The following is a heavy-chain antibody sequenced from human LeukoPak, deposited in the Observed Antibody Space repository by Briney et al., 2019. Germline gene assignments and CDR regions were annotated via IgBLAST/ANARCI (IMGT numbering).Heavy chain of an antibody. J-gene: IGHJ4*02. CDR3: ARASLGYCSSTSCYTSEDY. V-gene: IGHV3-11*04. Sequence: GGSLRLSCAASGFTFSDYYMSWIRQAPGKGLEWVSYISSSGSTIYYADSVKGRFTISRDNAKNSLYLQMNSLRAEDTAVYYCARASLGYCSSTSCYTSEDYWGQETLVTVSS. D-gene: IGHD2-2*02. CDR1: GFTFSDYY. CDR2: ISSSGSTI.